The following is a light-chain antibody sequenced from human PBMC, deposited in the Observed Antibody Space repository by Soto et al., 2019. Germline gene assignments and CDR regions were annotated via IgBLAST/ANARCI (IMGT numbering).Light chain of an antibody. CDR1: HSISSSF. J-gene: IGKJ1*01. CDR3: QQSYSTPTWT. Sequence: IHITHSPSSLSASVGDRVTITCRAIHSISSSFLNWYQQKPGKAPKLLIFSASSLQSGVPSRFSGSGSGTDFTLTISSLQPEDFATYYCQQSYSTPTWTFGQGTKVDIK. CDR2: SAS. V-gene: IGKV1-39*01.